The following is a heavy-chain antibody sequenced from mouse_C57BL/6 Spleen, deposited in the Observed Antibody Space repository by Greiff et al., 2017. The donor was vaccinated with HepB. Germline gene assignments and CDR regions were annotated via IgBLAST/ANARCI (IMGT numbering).Heavy chain of an antibody. CDR3: SRQGTTVVARAGYNYY. CDR2: IHPNSGST. CDR1: GYSFTSYW. D-gene: IGHD1-1*01. J-gene: IGHJ2*01. Sequence: QVQLQQPGAELVKPGASVKLSCKASGYSFTSYWMHWVMQRTGQGLEWIGMIHPNSGSTNYNEKFKSKATLTVDKSSSTTYMQLSSLTSEDSAVYYCSRQGTTVVARAGYNYYWCEGTTLTVSS. V-gene: IGHV1-64*01.